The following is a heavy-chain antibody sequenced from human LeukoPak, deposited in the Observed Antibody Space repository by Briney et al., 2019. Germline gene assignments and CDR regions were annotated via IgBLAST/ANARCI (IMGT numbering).Heavy chain of an antibody. J-gene: IGHJ4*02. CDR3: ATDLVGMAVAAPLDS. V-gene: IGHV1-69*06. CDR2: IIPLFETA. CDR1: GGTFSSYC. Sequence: ASVKVSCKATGGTFSSYCITWVRQAPGQGLQWMGGIIPLFETANYAQIFQGRVTITADNSTSTAYMELSNLRSEDTAVYYCATDLVGMAVAAPLDSWGQGTLVTVSS. D-gene: IGHD2-15*01.